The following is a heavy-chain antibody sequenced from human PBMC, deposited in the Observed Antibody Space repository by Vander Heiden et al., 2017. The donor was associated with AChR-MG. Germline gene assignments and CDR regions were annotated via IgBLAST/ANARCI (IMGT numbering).Heavy chain of an antibody. CDR3: ARDGSGNYYYNWFDP. J-gene: IGHJ5*02. CDR2: ISSGSSTI. CDR1: GFTFSSYS. V-gene: IGHV3-48*01. D-gene: IGHD3-10*01. Sequence: EVQLVESGGGLVQPGGSLRLSCADFGFTFSSYSMNWVRQAPGKGLEWVSYISSGSSTIYYADSVKGRFTISRDNAKNSLYLQMNSLRAEDTAVYYCARDGSGNYYYNWFDPWGQGTLVTVSS.